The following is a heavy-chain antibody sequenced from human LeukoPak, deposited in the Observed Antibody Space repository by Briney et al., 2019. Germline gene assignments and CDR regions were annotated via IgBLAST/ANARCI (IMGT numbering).Heavy chain of an antibody. V-gene: IGHV3-48*04. CDR2: ISSSSGTI. D-gene: IGHD6-19*01. J-gene: IGHJ4*02. CDR1: GFTFSSYS. Sequence: PGGSLRLSCAASGFTFSSYSMNWVRQAPGKGLEWVSYISSSSGTIYYADSVKGRFTISRDNAQNSLCLQMNSLRAEDTAVYYCARDRIGSSGGLRYWGQGTLVTVSS. CDR3: ARDRIGSSGGLRY.